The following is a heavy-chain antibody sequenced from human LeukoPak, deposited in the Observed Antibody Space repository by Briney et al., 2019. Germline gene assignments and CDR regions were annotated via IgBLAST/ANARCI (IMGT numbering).Heavy chain of an antibody. CDR2: IYYSGST. Sequence: SETLFLTCTVSGGSISSYYWSWIRQPPGKGLEWIGYIYYSGSTNYNPSLKSRVTISVDTSKNQFSLKLSSVTAADTAVYYCARVPTVTSHYYYYMDVWGKGTTVTVSS. J-gene: IGHJ6*03. V-gene: IGHV4-59*01. D-gene: IGHD4-11*01. CDR3: ARVPTVTSHYYYYMDV. CDR1: GGSISSYY.